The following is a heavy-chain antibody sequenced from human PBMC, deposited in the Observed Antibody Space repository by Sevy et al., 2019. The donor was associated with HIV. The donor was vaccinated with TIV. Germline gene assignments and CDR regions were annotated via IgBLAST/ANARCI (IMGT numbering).Heavy chain of an antibody. D-gene: IGHD3-10*01. J-gene: IGHJ4*02. CDR2: ISSNGDNA. CDR3: ARGPTSELTSFLSH. CDR1: GFTFRTYA. V-gene: IGHV3-30-3*01. Sequence: GGSLRLSCAASGFTFRTYALHWVRQAPGRGLEWVGLISSNGDNALYANSVRGRFTISRDNSMNTLYLQMNNLTPDDTAVYYCARGPTSELTSFLSHWGQGTLVTVSS.